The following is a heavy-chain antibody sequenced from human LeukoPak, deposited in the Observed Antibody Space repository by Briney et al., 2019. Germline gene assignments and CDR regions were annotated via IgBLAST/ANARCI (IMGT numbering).Heavy chain of an antibody. CDR1: GFTVSSNY. CDR3: ASTFYGDSPPY. D-gene: IGHD4-17*01. V-gene: IGHV3-66*01. CDR2: IYSGGST. J-gene: IGHJ4*02. Sequence: GGSLRLSCAASGFTVSSNYMSWVRQAPGKGLEWVSVIYSGGSTYYADSVKGRFTISRDNSKNTLYLQMNSLRAEDTAVYYCASTFYGDSPPYWGQGTLVTVPS.